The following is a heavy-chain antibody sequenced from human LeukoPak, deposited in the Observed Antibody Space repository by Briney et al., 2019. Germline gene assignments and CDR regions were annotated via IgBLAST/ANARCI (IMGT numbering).Heavy chain of an antibody. CDR2: INTSACSA. V-gene: IGHV1-46*01. Sequence: ASVKVAFKPSGYTFTSYYIHWGRQAPGQGLEGMGTINTSACSAIYAQNFQGRVTVTRDTSTSTVYMELSSLRSEDTAVFYCARGSTYGERKTFDYWGQGVLVTVSS. D-gene: IGHD4-17*01. J-gene: IGHJ4*02. CDR3: ARGSTYGERKTFDY. CDR1: GYTFTSYY.